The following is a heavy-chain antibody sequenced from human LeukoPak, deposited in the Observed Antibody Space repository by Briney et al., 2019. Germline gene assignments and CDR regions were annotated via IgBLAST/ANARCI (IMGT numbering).Heavy chain of an antibody. CDR2: ISYDGSNK. Sequence: PGGSLRLSCAASGFTFSSYAMHWVRQAPGKGLEWVAVISYDGSNKYYADSVKGRFTISRDNSKNTLYLQMNSLRAEDTAVYYCARWSELGGFDYWGQGTLVTVSS. V-gene: IGHV3-30-3*01. J-gene: IGHJ4*02. CDR1: GFTFSSYA. D-gene: IGHD7-27*01. CDR3: ARWSELGGFDY.